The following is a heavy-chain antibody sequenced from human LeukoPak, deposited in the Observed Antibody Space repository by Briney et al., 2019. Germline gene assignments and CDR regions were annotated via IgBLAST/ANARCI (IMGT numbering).Heavy chain of an antibody. CDR1: GYTFTSYD. CDR2: MNPNSGGT. D-gene: IGHD3-9*01. CDR3: ARSPHILTGENFDY. Sequence: ASVKVSCKASGYTFTSYDINWVRQATGQGLEWMGWMNPNSGGTNYAQKFQGRVTMTRDTSITTAYMEMSRLRSDDTALYYCARSPHILTGENFDYWGQGTLVTVSS. V-gene: IGHV1-2*02. J-gene: IGHJ4*02.